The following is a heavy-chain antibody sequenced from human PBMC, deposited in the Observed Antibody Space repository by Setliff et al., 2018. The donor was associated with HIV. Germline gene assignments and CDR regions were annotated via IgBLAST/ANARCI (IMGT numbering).Heavy chain of an antibody. CDR3: ARQAWHYDRDGYFIDY. CDR2: IYQTGNT. Sequence: SETLSLTCSVSGYSLSNGYYWGWIRQPPGKGLEWVGTIYQTGNTYYSPSLKSRVTVSMDMSRNQFSVKLNSATAADTAVYYCARQAWHYDRDGYFIDYWGQGMLVTVSS. V-gene: IGHV4-38-2*02. CDR1: GYSLSNGYY. D-gene: IGHD3-22*01. J-gene: IGHJ4*02.